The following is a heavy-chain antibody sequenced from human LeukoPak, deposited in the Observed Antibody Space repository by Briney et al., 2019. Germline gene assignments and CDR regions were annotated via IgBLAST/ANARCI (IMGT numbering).Heavy chain of an antibody. CDR1: GYTLTSHG. CDR2: ISTYNGNR. J-gene: IGHJ3*02. D-gene: IGHD2-21*02. CDR3: AGDGVVVTALPGSNAFDI. V-gene: IGHV1-18*01. Sequence: ASVTVSCKASGYTLTSHGISWVRQAPGQGLEWMGSISTYNGNRNYAQKLQGRLTMTADTSTNTAYMELRSLRSDDTAVYYCAGDGVVVTALPGSNAFDIWGQGTMVTDSS.